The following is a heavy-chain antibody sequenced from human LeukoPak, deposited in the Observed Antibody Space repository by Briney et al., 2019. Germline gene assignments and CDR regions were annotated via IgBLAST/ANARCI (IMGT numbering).Heavy chain of an antibody. Sequence: PGGSLRLSCAASGFTFSSYNMNWVRQAPGKGLERVSSISDNSRSLYYADSVKGRFTISRDNAKNSLYLQMNSLRDEDTAVYYCARESGEAFDIWGQGTLVTVSS. D-gene: IGHD7-27*01. CDR1: GFTFSSYN. V-gene: IGHV3-21*01. CDR3: ARESGEAFDI. J-gene: IGHJ4*02. CDR2: ISDNSRSL.